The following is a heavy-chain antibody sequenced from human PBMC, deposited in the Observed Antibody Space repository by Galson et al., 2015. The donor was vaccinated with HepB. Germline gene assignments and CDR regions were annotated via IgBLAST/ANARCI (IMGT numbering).Heavy chain of an antibody. CDR2: INAGNGNT. CDR3: ARGGLSSSGWYGPARYYYMDV. J-gene: IGHJ6*03. CDR1: GYAFTSYA. V-gene: IGHV1-3*01. D-gene: IGHD6-19*01. Sequence: SVKVSCKASGYAFTSYAMHWVRQAPGQRLEWMGWINAGNGNTKYSQKFQGRVTITRDTSASTAYMELSSLRSEDTAVYYCARGGLSSSGWYGPARYYYMDVWGKGTTVTVSS.